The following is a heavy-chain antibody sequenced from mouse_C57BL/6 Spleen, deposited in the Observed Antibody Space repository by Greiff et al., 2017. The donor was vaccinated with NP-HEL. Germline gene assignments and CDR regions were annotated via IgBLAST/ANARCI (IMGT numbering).Heavy chain of an antibody. J-gene: IGHJ2*01. V-gene: IGHV1-69*01. CDR3: ARLLPVYFDY. Sequence: VQLHQSGAELVMPGASVKLSCKASGYTFTSYWLHWVKQRPGPGLEWIGEIDPSDSYPKYNQKFTGKSTLTVDKSSSTAYMQLSSLTSEDSAFYYCARLLPVYFDYWGQGTTLTVSS. D-gene: IGHD5-1*01. CDR2: IDPSDSYP. CDR1: GYTFTSYW.